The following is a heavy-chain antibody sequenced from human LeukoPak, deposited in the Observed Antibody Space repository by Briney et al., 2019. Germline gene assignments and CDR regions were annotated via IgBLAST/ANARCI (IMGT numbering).Heavy chain of an antibody. J-gene: IGHJ3*02. CDR1: GYTFTGYY. D-gene: IGHD3-22*01. CDR2: INPNSGGT. CDR3: ARDRFYYDSSGYIRSDDAFDI. Sequence: ASVKVSCKASGYTFTGYYMHWVRQAPGQGLEWMGWINPNSGGTNYAQKFQGRVTMTRDTSISTAYMELSRLRSDDTAVYYCARDRFYYDSSGYIRSDDAFDIWGQGTMVTVSS. V-gene: IGHV1-2*02.